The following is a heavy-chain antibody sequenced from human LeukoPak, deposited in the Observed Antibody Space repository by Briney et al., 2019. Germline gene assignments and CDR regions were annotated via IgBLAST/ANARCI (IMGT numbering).Heavy chain of an antibody. CDR1: GGSISSYY. CDR3: ARRVRLTGTTDY. V-gene: IGHV4-59*08. J-gene: IGHJ4*02. D-gene: IGHD1-14*01. CDR2: IYYSGST. Sequence: SETLSLTCTVSGGSISSYYWSWIRQPPGKGLEWIGYIYYSGSTNYNPSLKSRVTISVDTSKNQFSLKLSSVTAADTAVYYCARRVRLTGTTDYWGQGTLVTVSS.